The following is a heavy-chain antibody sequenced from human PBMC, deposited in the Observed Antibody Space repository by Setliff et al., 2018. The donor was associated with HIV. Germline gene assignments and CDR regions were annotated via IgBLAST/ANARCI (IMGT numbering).Heavy chain of an antibody. Sequence: GSLRLSCAASGFTFSSYGMHWVRQAPGKGLEWVAFIRYDGSNKYYADSVKGRFTISRDNSKNTLYLQMNSLRAEDTAVYYCAKIPAATAPIDYWGQGTLVTVSS. CDR2: IRYDGSNK. CDR3: AKIPAATAPIDY. CDR1: GFTFSSYG. V-gene: IGHV3-30*02. D-gene: IGHD2-2*01. J-gene: IGHJ4*02.